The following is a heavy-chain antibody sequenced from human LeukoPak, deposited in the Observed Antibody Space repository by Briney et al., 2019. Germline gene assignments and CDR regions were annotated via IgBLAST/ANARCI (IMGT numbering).Heavy chain of an antibody. V-gene: IGHV3-30*18. CDR1: GFTFSSYG. CDR2: ISYDGSNK. Sequence: GGSLRLSCAASGFTFSSYGMHWVRQAPGKGLEWVAVISYDGSNKYYADSVKGRFTISRDNSKNTLYLQMNSLRAEDTAVYYCAKDYFPYSSFNYMDVWGKGTTVTVSS. J-gene: IGHJ6*03. D-gene: IGHD6-6*01. CDR3: AKDYFPYSSFNYMDV.